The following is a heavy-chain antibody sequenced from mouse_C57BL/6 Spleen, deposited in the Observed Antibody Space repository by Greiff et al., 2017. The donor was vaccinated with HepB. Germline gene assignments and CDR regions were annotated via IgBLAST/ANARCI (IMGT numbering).Heavy chain of an antibody. Sequence: EVMLVDSGGDLVKPGGSLKLSCAASGFTFSSYGMSWVRQTPDKRLEWVATISSGGSYTYYPDSVKGRFTISRDNAKNTLYLQMSSLKSEDTAMYYCARHYYGSFFDYWGQGTTLTVSS. J-gene: IGHJ2*01. D-gene: IGHD1-1*01. CDR3: ARHYYGSFFDY. V-gene: IGHV5-6*01. CDR1: GFTFSSYG. CDR2: ISSGGSYT.